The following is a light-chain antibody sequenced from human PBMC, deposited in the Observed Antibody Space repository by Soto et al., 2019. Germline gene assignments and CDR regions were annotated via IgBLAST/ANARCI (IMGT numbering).Light chain of an antibody. CDR1: SSDVGAYNS. Sequence: QSVLAQPASVSGSPGQSITISCTGTSSDVGAYNSVSWYLQYPHKAPQVIIYKGTQRPSEVSNRFSGSTSGNAASLTISGLQADDEADYFCCSSAPESTYVFGNGTKLTVL. J-gene: IGLJ1*01. V-gene: IGLV2-23*01. CDR2: KGT. CDR3: CSSAPESTYV.